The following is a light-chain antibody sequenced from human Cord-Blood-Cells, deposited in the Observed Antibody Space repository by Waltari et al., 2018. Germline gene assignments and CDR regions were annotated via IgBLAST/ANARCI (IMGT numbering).Light chain of an antibody. Sequence: NFMLTQPHSVSESPGKTVTISCTRSSGSIASKYVQWYQQRPGSSPTPVIYEDNQRPSGVPDRFSGSIDGSSNSASLTISGLKTEDEADYYCQSYDSSNVVFGGGTKLTVL. J-gene: IGLJ2*01. CDR1: SGSIASKY. CDR2: EDN. CDR3: QSYDSSNVV. V-gene: IGLV6-57*01.